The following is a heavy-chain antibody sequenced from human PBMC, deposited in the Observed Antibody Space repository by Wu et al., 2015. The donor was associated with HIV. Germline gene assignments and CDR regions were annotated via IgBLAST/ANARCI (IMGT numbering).Heavy chain of an antibody. CDR1: GYTFTGYY. CDR2: INPNSGDT. CDR3: ARDPGGYDVLTGYYIV. D-gene: IGHD3-9*01. J-gene: IGHJ4*02. V-gene: IGHV1-2*02. Sequence: QVQLEQSGADVKKLGASVKVSCKASGYTFTGYYIHWVRQAPGQGLEWMGWINPNSGDTKYAQRFQGRVTMTRDTSITTAYMELSRLTSDDTAVYYCARDPGGYDVLTGYYIVWGQGTLVSVSS.